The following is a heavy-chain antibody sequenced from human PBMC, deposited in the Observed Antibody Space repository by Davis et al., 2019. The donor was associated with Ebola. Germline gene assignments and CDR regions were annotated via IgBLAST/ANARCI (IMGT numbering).Heavy chain of an antibody. CDR3: ARIVSSGWNALDY. V-gene: IGHV3-30-3*01. Sequence: GESLKISCAASGFTFSSYAMHWVRQAPGKGLEWVAVISYDGSNKYYADSVKGRFTISRDNSKNTLYLQMNSLRAEDTAVYYCARIVSSGWNALDYWGQGTLVTVSS. J-gene: IGHJ4*02. CDR2: ISYDGSNK. CDR1: GFTFSSYA. D-gene: IGHD6-19*01.